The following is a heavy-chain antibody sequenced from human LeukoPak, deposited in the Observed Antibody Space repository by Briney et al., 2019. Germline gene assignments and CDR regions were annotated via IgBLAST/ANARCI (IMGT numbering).Heavy chain of an antibody. CDR3: ARGTGYYRYYYYGMDV. V-gene: IGHV4-31*03. Sequence: PSQTLSLTCTVPGGSISSGGYYWSWIRQHPGKGLEWIGYIYYSGSTYYNPSLKSRVTISVDTSKNQFSLKLSSVTAADTAVYYCARGTGYYRYYYYGMDVWGQGTTVTVSS. D-gene: IGHD3-9*01. CDR1: GGSISSGGYY. J-gene: IGHJ6*02. CDR2: IYYSGST.